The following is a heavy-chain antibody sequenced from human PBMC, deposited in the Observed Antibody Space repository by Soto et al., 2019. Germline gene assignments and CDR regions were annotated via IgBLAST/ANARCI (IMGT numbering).Heavy chain of an antibody. Sequence: DVQLVESGGGWVQPGRSLRLSCPASGFTFDDYAIHWVLQAPGTGLEWVAGLSWNSGTIGYADSVMGRFTISRDNAKNSLDLQMNSLRAEDTAFYDCEKARGGYKEEYFDYWGQVTLVTVSS. CDR3: EKARGGYKEEYFDY. CDR2: LSWNSGTI. V-gene: IGHV3-9*01. J-gene: IGHJ4*02. D-gene: IGHD1-26*01. CDR1: GFTFDDYA.